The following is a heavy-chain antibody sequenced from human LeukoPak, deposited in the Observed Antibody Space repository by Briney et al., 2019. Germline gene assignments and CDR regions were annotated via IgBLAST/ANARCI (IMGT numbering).Heavy chain of an antibody. J-gene: IGHJ4*02. CDR3: ARDYGDYPYYFDY. D-gene: IGHD4-17*01. CDR2: ISSSSSYI. Sequence: GGSLRLSCAASGFTFSSYSMNWVRQAPGKGLEWVSSISSSSSYIYYADSVKGRFTISRDNAKNSLYLQMNSLRAEDTAVYYCARDYGDYPYYFDYWGQGTLVTVSS. CDR1: GFTFSSYS. V-gene: IGHV3-21*01.